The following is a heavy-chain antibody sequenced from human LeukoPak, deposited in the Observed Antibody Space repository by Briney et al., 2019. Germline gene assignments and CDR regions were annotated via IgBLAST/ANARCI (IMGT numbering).Heavy chain of an antibody. D-gene: IGHD4-17*01. CDR3: ARDPTTVTKGLDT. CDR2: ISYIGST. Sequence: SETLSLTCTVSGGSFSSHYWSWIRQPPGKGLEWIGYISYIGSTNYNPSLKSRVTISVDTFKNQFSLKLSSVTAADTAVYYCARDPTTVTKGLDTWGQGTMVTVSS. CDR1: GGSFSSHY. J-gene: IGHJ3*02. V-gene: IGHV4-59*11.